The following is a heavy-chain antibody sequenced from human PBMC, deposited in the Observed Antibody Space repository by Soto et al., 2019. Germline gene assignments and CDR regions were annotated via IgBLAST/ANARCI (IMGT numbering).Heavy chain of an antibody. V-gene: IGHV4-4*02. CDR1: GGSISTNW. CDR2: IYHSGRT. CDR3: ARHIAVSGTMGFDF. J-gene: IGHJ4*02. D-gene: IGHD6-19*01. Sequence: QVQLQESGPGLMKPSGTLSLTCAVSGGSISTNWWSWVRQPPGKGLEWIGEIYHSGRTNYNPSLDNRVTMSVDKSHNHLPLSLSSWSVADTAVYYCARHIAVSGTMGFDFWGQGTLVTVSS.